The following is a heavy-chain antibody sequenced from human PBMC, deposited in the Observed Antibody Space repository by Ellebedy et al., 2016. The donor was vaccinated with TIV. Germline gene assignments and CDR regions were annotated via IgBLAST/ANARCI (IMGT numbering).Heavy chain of an antibody. Sequence: ASVKVSCKASGYTFTSYGISWVRQAPGQGLEWMGWISAYNGNTNYAQKLQGRVTMTTDTSTSTAYMELRSLRSDDTAVYYCARDLGYSSSWNGWFDPWGQGTLVTVSS. J-gene: IGHJ5*02. CDR3: ARDLGYSSSWNGWFDP. CDR1: GYTFTSYG. CDR2: ISAYNGNT. V-gene: IGHV1-18*04. D-gene: IGHD6-13*01.